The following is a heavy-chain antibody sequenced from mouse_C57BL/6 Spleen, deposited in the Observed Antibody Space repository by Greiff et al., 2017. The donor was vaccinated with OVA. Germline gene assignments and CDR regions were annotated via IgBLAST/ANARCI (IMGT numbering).Heavy chain of an antibody. CDR3: TRSDGSSYDYARDY. CDR1: GYTFTSYW. Sequence: EVQLQQSGTVLARPGASVKMSCKTSGYTFTSYWMHWVKQRPGQGLEWIGAIYPGNSDTSYNQKFKGKAKLTAVTSASTAYMELSSLTNEDSAVYYCTRSDGSSYDYARDYWGQGTSVTVSS. CDR2: IYPGNSDT. J-gene: IGHJ4*01. D-gene: IGHD1-1*01. V-gene: IGHV1-5*01.